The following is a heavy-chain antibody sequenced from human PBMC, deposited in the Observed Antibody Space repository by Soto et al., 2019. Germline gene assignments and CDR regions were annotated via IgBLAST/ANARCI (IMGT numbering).Heavy chain of an antibody. V-gene: IGHV4-30-4*01. J-gene: IGHJ4*02. CDR3: ARQNVQIGPGFFDY. Sequence: SETLSLTCSVSGCSIGSGNFYWSWIRQPPGKGLEWLTSIYHTGTIYITPSLRSRLTISSDTSRNQFSLNLTSVTAADTALYFCARQNVQIGPGFFDYWGRGTLVTVSS. D-gene: IGHD3-10*02. CDR2: IYHTGTI. CDR1: GCSIGSGNFY.